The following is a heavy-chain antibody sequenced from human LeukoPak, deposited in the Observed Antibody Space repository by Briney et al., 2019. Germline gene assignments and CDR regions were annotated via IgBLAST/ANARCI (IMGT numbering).Heavy chain of an antibody. CDR1: GGSFSVYY. J-gene: IGHJ4*02. V-gene: IGHV4-34*01. D-gene: IGHD1-1*01. Sequence: PSETLSLTCAVYGGSFSVYYWSWLRQPPGKGLEWIGEINHSGSTKYNPSLKSRVTISVDTHKNQFPLNLSCVTGADTAVYYCARGSLRWPVQLERRSLVYWGQGTLVTASS. CDR2: INHSGST. CDR3: ARGSLRWPVQLERRSLVY.